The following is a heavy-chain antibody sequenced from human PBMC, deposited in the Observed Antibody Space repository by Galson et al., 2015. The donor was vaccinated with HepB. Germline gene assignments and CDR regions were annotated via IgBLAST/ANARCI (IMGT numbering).Heavy chain of an antibody. V-gene: IGHV3-30*18. D-gene: IGHD1-26*01. CDR2: ISYDGSNK. CDR3: AKDKVVGAPIHYWFDP. J-gene: IGHJ5*02. CDR1: GFTFSSYA. Sequence: SLRLSCAASGFTFSSYAMSWVRQAPGKGLEWVAVISYDGSNKYYADSVKGRFTTSRDNSKNTLYLQMNSLRAEDTAVYYCAKDKVVGAPIHYWFDPWGQGTLVTVSS.